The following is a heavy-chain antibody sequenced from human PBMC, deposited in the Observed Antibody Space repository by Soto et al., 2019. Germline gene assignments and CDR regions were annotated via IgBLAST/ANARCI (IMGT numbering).Heavy chain of an antibody. J-gene: IGHJ6*02. V-gene: IGHV5-51*01. Sequence: GESLKISCKGSGYSFTSFWIGWVRQMPGKGLEWMGIIYPGDSDTTYSPYFQGQVTISADKSISTVYLQWSSLKASDTAMYYCARGQYYYGMDVWGQGTTVTVSS. CDR1: GYSFTSFW. CDR2: IYPGDSDT. CDR3: ARGQYYYGMDV.